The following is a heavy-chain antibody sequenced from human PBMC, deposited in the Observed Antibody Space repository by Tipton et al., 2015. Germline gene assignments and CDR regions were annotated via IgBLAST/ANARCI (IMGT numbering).Heavy chain of an antibody. CDR3: VRDPGQFFDY. CDR2: ISPSSRYI. V-gene: IGHV3-21*01. Sequence: SLRLSCAASGFTFSGDSMHWVRQAPGKGLEWVASISPSSRYIYYGDSVKGRFTISRDNRKNSLNLQMNSLRAEDTAVYYYVRDPGQFFDYWGQGTLATVSS. CDR1: GFTFSGDS. J-gene: IGHJ4*02.